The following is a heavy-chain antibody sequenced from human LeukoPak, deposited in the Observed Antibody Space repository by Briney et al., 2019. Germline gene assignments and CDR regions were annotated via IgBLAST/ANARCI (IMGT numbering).Heavy chain of an antibody. D-gene: IGHD1-26*01. CDR1: GFTFSDYW. CDR2: ISSDGITS. V-gene: IGHV3-74*01. J-gene: IGHJ4*02. Sequence: GGSLRLSCAASGFTFSDYWMHWVRHSPTKGLVRVARISSDGITSSYADSVKGRFTISRDNAKNTVYLQMNDLGAEDTAVYYCARDRDWELFDYWGQGTLVTVSS. CDR3: ARDRDWELFDY.